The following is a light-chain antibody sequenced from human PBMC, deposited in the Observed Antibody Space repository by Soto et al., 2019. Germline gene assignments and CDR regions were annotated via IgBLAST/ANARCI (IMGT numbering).Light chain of an antibody. Sequence: EILMTQPPATLSVSPGERATVSCRASQSVSSNLAWYQQKPGQAPRLLIYGASTRATGIPARFSGSGSGTEFTLTISSLQSEDFAVYYCQQYSNWPSWTFGQGTKVDIK. V-gene: IGKV3-15*01. J-gene: IGKJ1*01. CDR3: QQYSNWPSWT. CDR2: GAS. CDR1: QSVSSN.